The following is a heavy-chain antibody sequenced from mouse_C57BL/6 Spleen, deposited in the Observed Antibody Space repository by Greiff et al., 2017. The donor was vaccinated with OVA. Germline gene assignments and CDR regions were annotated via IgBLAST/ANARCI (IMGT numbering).Heavy chain of an antibody. Sequence: QVQLQQPGAELVKPGASVKLSCKASGYTFTSYWMHWVKQRPGQGLEWIGMIHPTSGSTNYNEKLKSKATLTVDKSSSKAYMQLRSLTSEYSAVSFCARALQSWYYFDFWGPGTTLTVSS. CDR2: IHPTSGST. CDR3: ARALQSWYYFDF. J-gene: IGHJ2*01. V-gene: IGHV1-64*01. D-gene: IGHD6-1*01. CDR1: GYTFTSYW.